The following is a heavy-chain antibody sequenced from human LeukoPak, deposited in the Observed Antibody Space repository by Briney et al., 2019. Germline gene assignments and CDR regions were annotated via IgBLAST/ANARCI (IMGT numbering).Heavy chain of an antibody. CDR1: GFTFDDYA. D-gene: IGHD1-1*01. CDR3: AKAVSTALYYFDC. Sequence: AGGSLRLSCAASGFTFDDYAMHWVRQAPGKGLEWVSGISWNSGTIGYADSVKGRFAISIDNAKNSLYLQMDSLRAEDTALYYCAKAVSTALYYFDCWGQGTLVTVSS. V-gene: IGHV3-9*01. J-gene: IGHJ4*02. CDR2: ISWNSGTI.